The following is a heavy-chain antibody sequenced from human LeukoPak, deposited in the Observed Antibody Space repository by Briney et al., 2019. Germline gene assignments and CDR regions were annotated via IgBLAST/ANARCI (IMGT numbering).Heavy chain of an antibody. D-gene: IGHD3-3*01. CDR2: INSDGSST. J-gene: IGHJ4*02. CDR3: ARGSTRYDFWSGYYY. V-gene: IGHV3-74*01. CDR1: GLTFGDYF. Sequence: PGGSLRLSCAASGLTFGDYFMSWVRQAPGKGLVWVSRINSDGSSTSYADSVKGRFTISRDNAKNTLYLQMNSLRAEDTAVYYCARGSTRYDFWSGYYYWGQGTLVTVSS.